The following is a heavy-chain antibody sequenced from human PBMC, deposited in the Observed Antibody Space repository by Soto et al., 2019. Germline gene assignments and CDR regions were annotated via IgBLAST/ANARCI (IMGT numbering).Heavy chain of an antibody. CDR3: AKDESDIVGVVATTMGFEPFDI. CDR2: ISYDGSNE. Sequence: QVQLVESGGGVVQPGRSLRLSCAASGFTFSSYGMHWVRQAPGKGLEWVAVISYDGSNEYYADSVKGRFTISRDNSKNTLYMQMNSLSAEETGVYYCAKDESDIVGVVATTMGFEPFDIWGQGTMVNVAA. J-gene: IGHJ3*02. V-gene: IGHV3-30*18. D-gene: IGHD2-15*01. CDR1: GFTFSSYG.